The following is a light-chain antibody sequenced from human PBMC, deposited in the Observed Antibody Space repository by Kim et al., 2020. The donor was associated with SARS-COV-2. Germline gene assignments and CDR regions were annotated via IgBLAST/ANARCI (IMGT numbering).Light chain of an antibody. V-gene: IGLV3-21*04. CDR2: YDS. Sequence: APGKTARITCGGNSIVGKSVNWYRQKPGQAPVLVIYYDSGRPSGIPERFSGSNSGNTATLTITKVEAGDEADYYCQVWDSTSEHVIFGGGTQLTVL. CDR1: SIVGKS. J-gene: IGLJ2*01. CDR3: QVWDSTSEHVI.